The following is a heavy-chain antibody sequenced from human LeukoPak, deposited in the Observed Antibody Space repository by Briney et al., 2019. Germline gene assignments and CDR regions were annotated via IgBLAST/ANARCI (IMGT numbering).Heavy chain of an antibody. Sequence: AGGSLRLSCAASGFTFSSYEMNWVRQAPGKGLAWVSRINTDGSSTSYADSVKGRFTISRDNAKNSLYLQMNSLRAEDTAVYYCARDLSYYDILTGYYTLREYYMDVWGKGTTVTVSS. D-gene: IGHD3-9*01. V-gene: IGHV3-74*01. J-gene: IGHJ6*03. CDR1: GFTFSSYE. CDR2: INTDGSST. CDR3: ARDLSYYDILTGYYTLREYYMDV.